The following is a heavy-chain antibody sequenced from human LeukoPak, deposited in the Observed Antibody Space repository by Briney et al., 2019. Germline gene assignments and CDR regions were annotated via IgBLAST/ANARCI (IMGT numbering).Heavy chain of an antibody. V-gene: IGHV1-8*01. Sequence: ASVKVSCKASGYTFTGYDINWVRQATGQGLEWMGWMNPNSGNTGYAQKLQGRVTMTRNTSISTAYMELSSLRSEDTAVYYCARVLWFGELYYYGMDVWGQGTTVTVSS. CDR2: MNPNSGNT. J-gene: IGHJ6*02. D-gene: IGHD3-10*01. CDR1: GYTFTGYD. CDR3: ARVLWFGELYYYGMDV.